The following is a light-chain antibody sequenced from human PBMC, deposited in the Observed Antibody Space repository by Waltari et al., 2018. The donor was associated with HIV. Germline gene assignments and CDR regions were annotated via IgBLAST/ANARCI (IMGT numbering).Light chain of an antibody. J-gene: IGLJ2*01. V-gene: IGLV2-14*03. CDR2: DVS. CDR1: TRDVGGYNY. CDR3: SSYTIRSTLE. Sequence: QSALTQPASVSGSPGQSITISCTGTTRDVGGYNYVSWYQQHPGEAPKRIIYDVSNRPSGVSNRFSGSKSGNTASLTISGLLAEDEADYYCSSYTIRSTLEFGGGTKLTVL.